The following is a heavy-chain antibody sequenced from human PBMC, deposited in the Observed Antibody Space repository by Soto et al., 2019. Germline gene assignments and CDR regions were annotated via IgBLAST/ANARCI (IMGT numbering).Heavy chain of an antibody. Sequence: SETLSLTCAVSGGAISSGGYSWSWIRQPPGKGLEWIGYIYHSGSTYYNPSLKSRVTISVDRSKNQFSLKLGSVTAADTAVYYCARAPRPGLSWFDPWGQGTLVTVS. CDR1: GGAISSGGYS. J-gene: IGHJ5*02. CDR2: IYHSGST. V-gene: IGHV4-30-2*01. CDR3: ARAPRPGLSWFDP.